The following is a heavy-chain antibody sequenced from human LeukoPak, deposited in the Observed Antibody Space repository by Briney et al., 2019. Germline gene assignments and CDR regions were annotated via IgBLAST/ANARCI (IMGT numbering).Heavy chain of an antibody. Sequence: PSEILSLTCAVYGGSFSGYYWSWIRQPPGKGLEWIGEINHSGSTNYNPSLKSRVTISVDTSKNQSSLKLSSVTAADTAVYYCARGIRLTGVPDYWGQGTLVTVSS. J-gene: IGHJ4*02. V-gene: IGHV4-34*01. D-gene: IGHD3-9*01. CDR3: ARGIRLTGVPDY. CDR1: GGSFSGYY. CDR2: INHSGST.